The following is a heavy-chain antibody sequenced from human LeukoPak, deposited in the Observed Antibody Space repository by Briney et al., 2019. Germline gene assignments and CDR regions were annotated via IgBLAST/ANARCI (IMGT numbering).Heavy chain of an antibody. Sequence: GGSLRLSCAAPGFTFSSYGMHWVRQAPGKGLEWVAVLSYNGQITYYADSVKGRFTISRDNSQNMLYLRMNSLRVDDTSVYYCAKVQLERRELLPNFDSWGQGTLVTVSS. CDR3: AKVQLERRELLPNFDS. D-gene: IGHD1-1*01. V-gene: IGHV3-30*18. CDR2: LSYNGQIT. CDR1: GFTFSSYG. J-gene: IGHJ4*02.